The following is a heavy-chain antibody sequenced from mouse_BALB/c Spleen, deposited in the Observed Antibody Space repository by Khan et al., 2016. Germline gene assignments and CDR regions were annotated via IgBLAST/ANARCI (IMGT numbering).Heavy chain of an antibody. CDR1: GFSLTSYG. J-gene: IGHJ2*01. CDR2: IWSGGST. CDR3: ARKGFTTHFDY. V-gene: IGHV2-4-1*01. D-gene: IGHD1-1*01. Sequence: VQLQESGPGLVQPSQSLSITCTVSGFSLTSYGVHWVRQSPGKGLEWLGVIWSGGSTDYNAAFISRLSISKDNSKSQVFFKMNSLQADDTAIYYCARKGFTTHFDYWGQGTTLTVSS.